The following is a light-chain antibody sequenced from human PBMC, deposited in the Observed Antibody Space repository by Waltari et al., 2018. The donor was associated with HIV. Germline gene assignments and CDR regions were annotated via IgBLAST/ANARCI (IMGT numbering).Light chain of an antibody. Sequence: QSALTQPASVSGSPGQSITISCTGTSSDVGSYNYVSWYQQHPDKAPKLMIYEVSNRPPGVSNRFSGSKLDNTSSLTISGLQAEDEADYYCSSYRSSSTPLLVFGGGTKLTVL. V-gene: IGLV2-14*01. J-gene: IGLJ3*02. CDR1: SSDVGSYNY. CDR2: EVS. CDR3: SSYRSSSTPLLV.